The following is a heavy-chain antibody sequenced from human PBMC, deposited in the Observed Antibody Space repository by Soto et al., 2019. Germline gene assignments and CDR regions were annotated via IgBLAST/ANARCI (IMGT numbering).Heavy chain of an antibody. CDR3: AREVEYSSSSLDY. D-gene: IGHD6-6*01. CDR1: VFTFIDYY. J-gene: IGHJ4*02. V-gene: IGHV3-11*06. Sequence: GGSLRLACASSVFTFIDYYMRWIRQAPGKGLEWVSYISSSSSYTNYADSVKGRFTISRDSAKNSLYLQMNSLRAEDTAVYYCAREVEYSSSSLDYWGQGTLVTVSS. CDR2: ISSSSSYT.